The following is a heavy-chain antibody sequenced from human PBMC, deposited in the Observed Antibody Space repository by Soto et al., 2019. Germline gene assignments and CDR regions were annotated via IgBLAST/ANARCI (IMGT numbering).Heavy chain of an antibody. Sequence: GGSLRLSCAASGFTFSSYAMHWVRQAPGKGLEWVAVISYDGSNKYYADSVKGRFTISRDNSKNTLYLLMNSLRAEDTAVYYCARDRRMTTPDFGAFDIWGQGTMVTVSS. CDR2: ISYDGSNK. CDR3: ARDRRMTTPDFGAFDI. CDR1: GFTFSSYA. J-gene: IGHJ3*02. D-gene: IGHD4-17*01. V-gene: IGHV3-30-3*01.